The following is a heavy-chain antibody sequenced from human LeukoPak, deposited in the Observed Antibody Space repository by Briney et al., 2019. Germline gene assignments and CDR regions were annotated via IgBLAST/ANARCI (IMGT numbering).Heavy chain of an antibody. V-gene: IGHV4-59*01. CDR3: ARYVDIVSYFDY. D-gene: IGHD5/OR15-5a*01. J-gene: IGHJ4*02. Sequence: SETLSLTCTVSGGSISSYYWSWVRQRPAKGLGWIGYICYSGSTNYNPSLKSRVTISVDTSKNQFSLKLRSVTAADTAVYYCARYVDIVSYFDYWGQGTLVTVSS. CDR2: ICYSGST. CDR1: GGSISSYY.